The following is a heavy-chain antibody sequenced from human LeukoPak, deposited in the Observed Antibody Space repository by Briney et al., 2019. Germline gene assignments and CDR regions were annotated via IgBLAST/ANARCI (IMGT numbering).Heavy chain of an antibody. D-gene: IGHD2-2*01. J-gene: IGHJ6*03. CDR1: GFTFSDYY. CDR3: ARGVDCSSTSCYVWHDYYYYMDV. Sequence: GGSLRLSCAASGFTFSDYYMSWIRQAPGKGLEWVSYISSSGSTIYYADSVKGRFTISRDNAKNSLYLQMNSLGAEDTAVYYCARGVDCSSTSCYVWHDYYYYMDVWGKGTTVTVSS. V-gene: IGHV3-11*04. CDR2: ISSSGSTI.